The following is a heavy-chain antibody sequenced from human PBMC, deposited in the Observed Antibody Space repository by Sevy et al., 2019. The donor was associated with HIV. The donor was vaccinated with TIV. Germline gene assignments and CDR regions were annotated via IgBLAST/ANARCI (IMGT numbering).Heavy chain of an antibody. J-gene: IGHJ3*01. Sequence: GGSLRLSCAASGFPFSSYAMNWVRQGPGKGLEWVSATGGGGGATYCADSGKGRFTNSRDNSKNTLYLQMDSRRAEDTAVYYCGKGVVAVGGGAFDVWGQGTMVTVSS. D-gene: IGHD2-15*01. CDR1: GFPFSSYA. V-gene: IGHV3-23*01. CDR2: TGGGGGAT. CDR3: GKGVVAVGGGAFDV.